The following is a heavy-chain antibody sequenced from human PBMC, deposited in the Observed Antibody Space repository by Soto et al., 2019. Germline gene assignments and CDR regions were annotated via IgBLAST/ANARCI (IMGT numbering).Heavy chain of an antibody. J-gene: IGHJ4*02. CDR1: GGTISNGGYS. CDR3: ARAVARVTYYFDH. CDR2: IYHTGSA. D-gene: IGHD4-17*01. Sequence: PSETLSLTCTVSGGTISNGGYSWSWIRQPPGKGLEWIGYIYHTGSAFYNPSLRSRVTMSVDRSKNQSSLNLSSVTAADTAVYYCARAVARVTYYFDHWGRGTLVTAPQ. V-gene: IGHV4-30-2*01.